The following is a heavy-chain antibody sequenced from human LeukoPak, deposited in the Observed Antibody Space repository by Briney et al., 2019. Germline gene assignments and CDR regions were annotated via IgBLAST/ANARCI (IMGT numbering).Heavy chain of an antibody. CDR1: GFTISDYG. Sequence: GGSLRLSCAAAGFTISDYGLVWVRQAPGKGLEWDSGSRSGGANNFYADAVKGRFTISRDNSKNTLYLQMNSLRADDTAVYYCGRDPNGDYLGAFEFWGHGTTVIVSS. D-gene: IGHD4-17*01. V-gene: IGHV3-23*01. J-gene: IGHJ3*01. CDR2: SRSGGANN. CDR3: GRDPNGDYLGAFEF.